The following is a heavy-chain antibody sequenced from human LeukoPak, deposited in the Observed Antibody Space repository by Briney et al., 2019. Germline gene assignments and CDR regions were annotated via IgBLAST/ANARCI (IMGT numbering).Heavy chain of an antibody. CDR1: GYTLTELS. V-gene: IGHV1-24*01. CDR3: ATGPCSSTSCSHSY. CDR2: SDPEDGET. J-gene: IGHJ4*02. D-gene: IGHD2-2*01. Sequence: ASVKVSCKVSGYTLTELSMHWVRQAPGKGLEWMGGSDPEDGETIYAQKFQGRVTMTEDTSTDTAYMELSSLRSEDTAVYYCATGPCSSTSCSHSYWGQGTLVTVSS.